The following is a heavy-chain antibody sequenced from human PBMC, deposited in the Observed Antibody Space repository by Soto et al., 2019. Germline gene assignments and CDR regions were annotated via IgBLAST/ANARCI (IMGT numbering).Heavy chain of an antibody. V-gene: IGHV4-39*01. D-gene: IGHD2-2*01. CDR3: ARYQLRGGDHDY. CDR2: IYYSGST. Sequence: SETLSLTCTVSGGSISSSSYYWGWIRQPPGKGLEWIGSIYYSGSTYYNPSLKSPVTISVDTSKNQFSLKLSSVTAADTAVYYCARYQLRGGDHDYWGQGTLVTVSS. J-gene: IGHJ4*02. CDR1: GGSISSSSYY.